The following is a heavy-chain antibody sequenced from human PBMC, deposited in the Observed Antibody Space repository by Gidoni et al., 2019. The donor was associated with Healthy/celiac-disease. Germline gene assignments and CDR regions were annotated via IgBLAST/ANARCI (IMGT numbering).Heavy chain of an antibody. CDR2: ISSSSSYT. J-gene: IGHJ4*02. Sequence: QVQLVESGGGLVKPGGSLRLSCAASGFTFSDYYMSWIRQAPGKGLEWVSYISSSSSYTNYADSVKGRFTISRDNAKNSLYLQMNSLRAEDTAVYYCARDLEIPAASDYWGQGTLVTVSS. D-gene: IGHD2-2*01. CDR3: ARDLEIPAASDY. V-gene: IGHV3-11*05. CDR1: GFTFSDYY.